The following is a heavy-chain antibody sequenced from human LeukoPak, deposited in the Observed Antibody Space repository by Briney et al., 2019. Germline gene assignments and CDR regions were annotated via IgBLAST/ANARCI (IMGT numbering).Heavy chain of an antibody. CDR1: GDSVSRSDSY. J-gene: IGHJ1*01. Sequence: SETLSLTCSVSGDSVSRSDSYWDWIRQPPGKGLEWIGTIYYSGRTYYSPYLKRRVTMSVAPSNNHFSLNLRYVTAADTALYYCARRRYYDGSGYLEWGQGTLLSVSS. CDR2: IYYSGRT. V-gene: IGHV4-39*02. CDR3: ARRRYYDGSGYLE. D-gene: IGHD3-22*01.